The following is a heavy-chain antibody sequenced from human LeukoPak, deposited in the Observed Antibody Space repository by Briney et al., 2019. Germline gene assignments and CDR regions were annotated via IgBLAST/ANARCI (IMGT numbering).Heavy chain of an antibody. J-gene: IGHJ1*01. Sequence: GGSLRLSCAASGFTFSSYAMSWVRQAPGKGPEWVSAISGSGGSTYYADSVKGRFTISRDNSKNTLYLQMNSLRAEDTAVYYCAKVGLWELAEYFQHWGQGTLVTVSS. D-gene: IGHD1-26*01. V-gene: IGHV3-23*01. CDR2: ISGSGGST. CDR1: GFTFSSYA. CDR3: AKVGLWELAEYFQH.